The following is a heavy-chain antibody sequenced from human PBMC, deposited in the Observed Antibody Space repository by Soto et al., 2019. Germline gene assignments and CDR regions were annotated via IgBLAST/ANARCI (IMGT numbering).Heavy chain of an antibody. Sequence: SETLSLTCTVSSDSISSYYWSWIRQPPGKRLEWIGYISYSGSTDYNPSLKSRVTISGDTSKNQFSLKVSSVTAADTAVYYCARGASWQLPFDYWGQGTLVTVSS. CDR2: ISYSGST. V-gene: IGHV4-59*01. CDR3: ARGASWQLPFDY. J-gene: IGHJ4*02. D-gene: IGHD6-13*01. CDR1: SDSISSYY.